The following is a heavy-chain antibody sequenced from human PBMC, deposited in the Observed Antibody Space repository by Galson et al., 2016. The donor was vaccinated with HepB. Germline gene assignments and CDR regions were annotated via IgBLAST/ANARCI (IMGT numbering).Heavy chain of an antibody. Sequence: SLRLSCAASGFTFSSLGMHWVRQAPGKGLEWVAGISYDGTNKYYADSVKGRFIISRDNSQNTLYLQMNSLRPEDTAVYYCTNLGIASTEDYWGQGTLVTVSS. V-gene: IGHV3-30*18. CDR1: GFTFSSLG. CDR2: ISYDGTNK. CDR3: TNLGIASTEDY. D-gene: IGHD6-13*01. J-gene: IGHJ4*02.